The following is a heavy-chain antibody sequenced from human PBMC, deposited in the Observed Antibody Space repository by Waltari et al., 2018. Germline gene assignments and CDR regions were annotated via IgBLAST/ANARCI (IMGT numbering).Heavy chain of an antibody. CDR2: IYWDDDK. D-gene: IGHD5-18*01. Sequence: QITLKESGPTLVKPTQTLTLTCTFSGFSLSTSGVGVAWIRQPPGKALEWLAIIYWDDDKRSSPSLKSRLTITKDTSKNQVVLTVTNMDPVDTATYYCAHRGQLWLPFDHWGQGTLVTVSS. V-gene: IGHV2-5*02. CDR1: GFSLSTSGVG. J-gene: IGHJ5*02. CDR3: AHRGQLWLPFDH.